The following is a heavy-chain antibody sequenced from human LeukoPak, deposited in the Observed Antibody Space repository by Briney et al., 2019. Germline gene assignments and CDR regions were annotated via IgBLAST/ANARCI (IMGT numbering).Heavy chain of an antibody. Sequence: LGEPLKISCEGSGYSFTNYWIGWVRQMPGKGLEWMGIIYPGDSDTRYSPSFQGQVTISVDKSISTAYLQWSSLKASDTAMYYCARRTMETNFYFDYWGQGTLVTVSS. CDR2: IYPGDSDT. CDR3: ARRTMETNFYFDY. J-gene: IGHJ4*02. CDR1: GYSFTNYW. V-gene: IGHV5-51*01. D-gene: IGHD3-10*01.